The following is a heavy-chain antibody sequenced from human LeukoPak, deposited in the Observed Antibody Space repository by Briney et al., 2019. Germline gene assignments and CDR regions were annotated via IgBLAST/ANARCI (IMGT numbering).Heavy chain of an antibody. D-gene: IGHD3-10*01. J-gene: IGHJ5*02. CDR1: GYTFTGYY. CDR3: ARMVRGGNWFDP. CDR2: INPNSGGT. Sequence: ASVTVSCKASGYTFTGYYMHWVRQAPGQGLEWMGWINPNSGGTNYAQKFQGRVTMTRDTSISTAYMELSRLRSDDTAVYYCARMVRGGNWFDPWGQGTLVTVSS. V-gene: IGHV1-2*02.